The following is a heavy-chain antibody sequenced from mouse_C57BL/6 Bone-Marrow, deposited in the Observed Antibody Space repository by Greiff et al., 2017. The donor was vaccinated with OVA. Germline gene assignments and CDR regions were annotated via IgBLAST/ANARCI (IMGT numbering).Heavy chain of an antibody. CDR2: IHPNSGST. CDR1: GYTFTSYW. V-gene: IGHV1-64*01. CDR3: ARYYYGSSPFAY. D-gene: IGHD1-1*01. J-gene: IGHJ3*01. Sequence: QVQLQQPGAELVKPGASVKLSCKASGYTFTSYWMHWVKQRPGQGLEWIGMIHPNSGSTNYNEKFKSKATLTVDTSSSTAYMQLSSLTSEDSAVYYCARYYYGSSPFAYWGQGTLVTVSA.